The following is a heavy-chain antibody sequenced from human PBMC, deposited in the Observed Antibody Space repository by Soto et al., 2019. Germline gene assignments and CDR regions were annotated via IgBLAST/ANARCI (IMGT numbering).Heavy chain of an antibody. CDR3: ALGGYYGSGSYFNY. V-gene: IGHV4-39*01. Sequence: QLQLQESGPGLVKPSETLSLTCTVSGGSISSSSYYWGWIRQPPGKGLEWIGSIYYSGSTYYNPSLKSRVTISVDTSKNQFSLKLSSVTAADTAVYCCALGGYYGSGSYFNYWGQGTLVTVSS. J-gene: IGHJ4*02. CDR2: IYYSGST. CDR1: GGSISSSSYY. D-gene: IGHD3-10*01.